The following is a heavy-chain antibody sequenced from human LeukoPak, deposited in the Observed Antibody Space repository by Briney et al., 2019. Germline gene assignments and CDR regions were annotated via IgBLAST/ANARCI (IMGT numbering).Heavy chain of an antibody. V-gene: IGHV1-18*01. CDR3: ARVVVVGDNYFDY. CDR1: GYTFTSYA. J-gene: IGHJ4*02. CDR2: ISAYNGNT. Sequence: ASVKVSCKASGYTFTSYAISWVRQAPGQGLEWMGWISAYNGNTDYAQKLQVRVTVTTDTPTSTAYMELRGLRSDDTAVYYCARVVVVGDNYFDYWGQGTLVTVSS. D-gene: IGHD2-15*01.